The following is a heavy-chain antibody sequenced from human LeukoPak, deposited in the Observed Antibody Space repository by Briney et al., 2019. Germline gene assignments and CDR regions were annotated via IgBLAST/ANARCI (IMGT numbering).Heavy chain of an antibody. J-gene: IGHJ3*02. CDR2: IYYNGST. D-gene: IGHD3-16*02. Sequence: PSETLSLTCTVSGGSFSSSSYYWGWIRQPPGKGLEWIGSIYYNGSTYYNPSLKSRVTISVDTSKNQFSLKLSSVTAADTAAYYCARSFTFGGVIVFDAFDIWGQGTMVTVSS. CDR1: GGSFSSSSYY. CDR3: ARSFTFGGVIVFDAFDI. V-gene: IGHV4-39*01.